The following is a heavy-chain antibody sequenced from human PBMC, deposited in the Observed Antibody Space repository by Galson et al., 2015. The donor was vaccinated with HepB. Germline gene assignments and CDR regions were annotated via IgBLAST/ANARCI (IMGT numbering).Heavy chain of an antibody. CDR2: ISGRTGFT. CDR3: ARDLGYSSYDYGSGNDAYNH. J-gene: IGHJ5*02. CDR1: GFTFSDYY. Sequence: SLRLSCAASGFTFSDYYMRWIRQAPGKGLEWVSYISGRTGFTNYADSVKGRFTISRDNAKNSLYLQMNSLRVEDTAVYYCARDLGYSSYDYGSGNDAYNHCGQGTLVTVSS. V-gene: IGHV3-11*05. D-gene: IGHD5-12*01.